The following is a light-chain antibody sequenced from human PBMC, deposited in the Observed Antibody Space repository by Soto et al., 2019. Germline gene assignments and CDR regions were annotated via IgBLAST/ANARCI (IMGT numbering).Light chain of an antibody. V-gene: IGLV2-23*01. CDR3: CSYAGTSAPYV. CDR1: NNDIGNYDL. J-gene: IGLJ1*01. Sequence: QPVLTQPASVSGSPGQSITISCSGTNNDIGNYDLVSWYQYHPDKAPKLIIYAGSKRPSGVSTRFSGSKSGNTASLTISGLQAEDEADYYCCSYAGTSAPYVFGSGTKLTVL. CDR2: AGS.